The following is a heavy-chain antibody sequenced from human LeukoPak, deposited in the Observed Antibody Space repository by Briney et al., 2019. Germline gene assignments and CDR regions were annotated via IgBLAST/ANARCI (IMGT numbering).Heavy chain of an antibody. D-gene: IGHD3-10*01. J-gene: IGHJ6*04. V-gene: IGHV3-23*01. CDR1: GFTFSSYA. CDR2: ISGSGGST. Sequence: GGSLRLSCAASGFTFSSYAMSWVRQAPGKGLEWVSAISGSGGSTYYADSVKGRFTISRDNSKNTLYLQMNSLRAEDTAVYYCAKDQAEYYGSGSYSPFHYYYYYGMDVWGKGTTVTVSS. CDR3: AKDQAEYYGSGSYSPFHYYYYYGMDV.